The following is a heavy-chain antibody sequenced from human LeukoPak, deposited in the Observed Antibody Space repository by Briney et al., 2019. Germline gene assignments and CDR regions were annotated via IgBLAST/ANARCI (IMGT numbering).Heavy chain of an antibody. D-gene: IGHD5-18*01. CDR1: GDSISCCY. Sequence: SDTLSLTCAVSGDSISCCYWTWIRQSAEKGLEWIGRVFISGSTNYNPSLQGRVTTSVDRSKSLFSLRPSSVTAADTAVYYCVRQGYNYGAFNAWGQGTLVTVSS. V-gene: IGHV4-4*07. CDR2: VFISGST. CDR3: VRQGYNYGAFNA. J-gene: IGHJ4*02.